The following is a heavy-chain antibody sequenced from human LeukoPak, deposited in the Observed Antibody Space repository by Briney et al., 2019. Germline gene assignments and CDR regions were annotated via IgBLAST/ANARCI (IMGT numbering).Heavy chain of an antibody. D-gene: IGHD2-2*01. CDR2: IYFSGST. CDR3: ARRAPFSNWFDP. CDR1: GASITNDDYY. V-gene: IGHV4-31*03. Sequence: SETLSLTCTVSGASITNDDYYWSWIRQPPGKGLEWIGYIYFSGSTYYNPTLKSRASVSVDTSKSQFSLRLTSVTAADTAVYYCARRAPFSNWFDPWGQGTLVIVSS. J-gene: IGHJ5*02.